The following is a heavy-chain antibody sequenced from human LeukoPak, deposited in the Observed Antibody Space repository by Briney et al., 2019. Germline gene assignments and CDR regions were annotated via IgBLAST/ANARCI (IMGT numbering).Heavy chain of an antibody. J-gene: IGHJ4*02. V-gene: IGHV3-11*05. CDR3: ARDRAGTLGY. Sequence: PWGSLRLSCAASGFTFSDYYMSWIRQAPGKGLEWVSYISSSSSYTNYADSVKGRFTISRDNAKNSLYLQMNSLRAEDTAVYYCARDRAGTLGYWGQGTLVTVSS. CDR1: GFTFSDYY. CDR2: ISSSSSYT. D-gene: IGHD6-13*01.